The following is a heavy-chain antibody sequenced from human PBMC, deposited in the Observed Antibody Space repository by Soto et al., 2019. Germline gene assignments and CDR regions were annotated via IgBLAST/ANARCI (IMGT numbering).Heavy chain of an antibody. CDR2: INHSGTT. CDR1: GGSISTYY. CDR3: ARDPTSTNWFDP. J-gene: IGHJ5*02. V-gene: IGHV4-59*01. Sequence: QVQLQESGPGLVKPSETLSLTCTVSGGSISTYYWSWIRQPPGKGLEWIGYINHSGTTSYNPSVKSRVTILVDTSKNQFSLRLRSVTAADTAVYYCARDPTSTNWFDPWGQGTLVTVSS.